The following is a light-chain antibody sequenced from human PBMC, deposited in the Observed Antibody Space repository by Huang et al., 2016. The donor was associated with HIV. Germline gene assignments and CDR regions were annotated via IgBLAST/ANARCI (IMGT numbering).Light chain of an antibody. J-gene: IGKJ1*01. Sequence: EVVMTQSPATLSVSPGERATLSCRASQSVNSNLAWYQQKPGQAPRLLIYGPSTRATGSPARFSGSGSGTEFTLTISSLESEDFAVYYCQQYKDWPRTFGQGTKVEIK. CDR1: QSVNSN. CDR3: QQYKDWPRT. V-gene: IGKV3-15*01. CDR2: GPS.